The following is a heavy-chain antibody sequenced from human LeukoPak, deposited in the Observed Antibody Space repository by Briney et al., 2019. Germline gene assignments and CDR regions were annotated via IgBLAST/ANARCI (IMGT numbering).Heavy chain of an antibody. CDR1: GYSISSGYY. CDR2: IYHSGST. J-gene: IGHJ4*02. V-gene: IGHV4-38-2*02. D-gene: IGHD1-14*01. CDR3: ARAFWHWYPLDY. Sequence: SETLSLTCTVSGYSISSGYYWGWIRQPPGKGLEWIGSIYHSGSTNYNPSLKSRVTISVDTSKNQFSLKLSSVTAADTAVYYCARAFWHWYPLDYWGQGTLVTVSS.